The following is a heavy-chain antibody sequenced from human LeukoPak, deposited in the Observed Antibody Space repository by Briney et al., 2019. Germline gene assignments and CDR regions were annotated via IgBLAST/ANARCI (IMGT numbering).Heavy chain of an antibody. Sequence: ASVKVSCKASGYTFTGYYMHWVRQAPGQGLEWMGWINPNSGGTNYAQKFQGRVTMTRDTSISTACMELSRLRSDDTAVYYCARDVVVVPAATYSDDYWGQGTLVTVSS. CDR3: ARDVVVVPAATYSDDY. J-gene: IGHJ4*02. CDR2: INPNSGGT. D-gene: IGHD2-2*01. CDR1: GYTFTGYY. V-gene: IGHV1-2*02.